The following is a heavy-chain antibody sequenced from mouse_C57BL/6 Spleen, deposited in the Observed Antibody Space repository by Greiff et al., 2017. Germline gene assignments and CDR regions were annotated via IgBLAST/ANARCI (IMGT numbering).Heavy chain of an antibody. V-gene: IGHV1-82*01. CDR1: GYAFSSSW. D-gene: IGHD1-1*01. CDR3: ASLYYGSSYWYFDV. Sequence: SGPELVKPGASVKISCKASGYAFSSSWMNWVKQRPGKGLEWIGRIYPGDGDTNYNGKFKGKATLTADKSSSTAYMQLSSLTSEDSAVYFCASLYYGSSYWYFDVWGTGTTVTVSS. CDR2: IYPGDGDT. J-gene: IGHJ1*03.